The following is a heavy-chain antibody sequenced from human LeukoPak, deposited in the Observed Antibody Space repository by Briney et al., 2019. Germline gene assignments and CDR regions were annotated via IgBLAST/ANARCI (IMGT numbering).Heavy chain of an antibody. D-gene: IGHD3-10*01. V-gene: IGHV1-46*01. Sequence: GASVKVSCKASGYTFTSYYMHWVRQAPGQGLEWMGIINPSGGSTSYAQKFQGRVTMTRDTSTSTVYMELSSLRSEDTAVYYCARGPDPYYGSTLSHYYYYGMDVWGQGTTVTVSS. CDR2: INPSGGST. CDR1: GYTFTSYY. J-gene: IGHJ6*02. CDR3: ARGPDPYYGSTLSHYYYYGMDV.